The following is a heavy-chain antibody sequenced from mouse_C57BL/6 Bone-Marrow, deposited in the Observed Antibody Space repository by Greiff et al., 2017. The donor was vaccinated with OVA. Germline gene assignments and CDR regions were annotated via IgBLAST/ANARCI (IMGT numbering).Heavy chain of an antibody. V-gene: IGHV5-2*01. D-gene: IGHD4-1*01. J-gene: IGHJ4*01. Sequence: EVKLMESGGGLVQPGESLKLSCESNEYEFPSHDMSWVRKTPEKRLELVAAINSDGGSTYYPDTMERRFIISRDNTKKPLYLQMSSLRSEDTALYYCARLWGGYYYAMDYWGQGTSVTVSS. CDR3: ARLWGGYYYAMDY. CDR1: EYEFPSHD. CDR2: INSDGGST.